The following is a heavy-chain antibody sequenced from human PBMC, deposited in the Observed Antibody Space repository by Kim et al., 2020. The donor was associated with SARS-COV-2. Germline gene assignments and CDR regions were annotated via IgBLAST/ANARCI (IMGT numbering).Heavy chain of an antibody. CDR2: LYNSGST. CDR3: ARGGTVYYYGLDV. V-gene: IGHV4-59*13. CDR1: GGSIRNYY. D-gene: IGHD3-10*01. J-gene: IGHJ6*02. Sequence: SETLSLTCTVSGGSIRNYYWNWIRHSPGKGLEWIGYLYNSGSTDYNPSLKSRVTISVDTSKNQFSLKLTSVTAADSAVYYCARGGTVYYYGLDVWGLGTTVTVS.